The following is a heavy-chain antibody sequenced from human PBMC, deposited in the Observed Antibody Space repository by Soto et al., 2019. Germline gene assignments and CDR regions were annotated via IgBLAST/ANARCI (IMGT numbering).Heavy chain of an antibody. Sequence: QVQLQESGPGLVKPSETLSLTCTVSSGSISSRGYYWGWIRQPPGKGLEWIGSIYYGGSTYYNPSLKRRVTISVDTSKNQFSLKLSSVTAADTAVYYCVRLGGYYYGSGGQGTLVTVSS. CDR2: IYYGGST. CDR3: VRLGGYYYGS. CDR1: SGSISSRGYY. V-gene: IGHV4-39*01. J-gene: IGHJ4*02. D-gene: IGHD3-10*01.